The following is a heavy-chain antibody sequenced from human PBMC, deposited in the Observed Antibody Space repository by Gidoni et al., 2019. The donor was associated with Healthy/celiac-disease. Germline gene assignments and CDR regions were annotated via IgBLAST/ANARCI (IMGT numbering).Heavy chain of an antibody. V-gene: IGHV3-48*03. J-gene: IGHJ4*02. CDR1: GFTFSSYE. CDR3: ADY. D-gene: IGHD3-10*01. Sequence: EVQLVESGGGWVQTGGSRRISCAASGFTFSSYEMNCVRQAPGKGLEGVSYISSSGSTIYYADSVKGRFTISRAEDTAVYYCATARHGSRSYYNVRAADYWGQGTLVTVSS. CDR2: ISSSGSTI.